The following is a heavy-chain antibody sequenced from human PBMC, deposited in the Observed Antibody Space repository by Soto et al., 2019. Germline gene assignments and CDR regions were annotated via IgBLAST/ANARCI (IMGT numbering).Heavy chain of an antibody. J-gene: IGHJ4*02. D-gene: IGHD4-17*01. Sequence: PSETLSLTCAVYGGSFSGYYWSWIRQPPGKGLEWIGEINHSGSTNYNPSLKSRVTISVDTSKNQFSLKLSSVTAADTAVYYCARGRGWATVTLDYWGQGTLVTVSS. CDR1: GGSFSGYY. CDR2: INHSGST. V-gene: IGHV4-34*01. CDR3: ARGRGWATVTLDY.